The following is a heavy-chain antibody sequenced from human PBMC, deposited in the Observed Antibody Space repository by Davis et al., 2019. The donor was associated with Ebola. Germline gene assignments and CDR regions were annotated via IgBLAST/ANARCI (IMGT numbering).Heavy chain of an antibody. CDR3: AIIQEYYDDAFDI. J-gene: IGHJ3*02. CDR2: INPNSGGT. D-gene: IGHD2/OR15-2a*01. CDR1: GYTFTGYY. V-gene: IGHV1-2*02. Sequence: ASVKVSCKASGYTFTGYYMHWVRQAPGQGLEWMGWINPNSGGTNYAQKFQGRVTMTRDTSISTAYMELRSLRSDDTAVYYCAIIQEYYDDAFDIWGQGTMVTVSS.